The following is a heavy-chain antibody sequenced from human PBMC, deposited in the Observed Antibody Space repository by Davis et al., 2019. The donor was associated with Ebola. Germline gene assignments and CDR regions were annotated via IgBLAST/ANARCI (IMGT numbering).Heavy chain of an antibody. CDR1: GGSFSAYY. D-gene: IGHD1-26*01. V-gene: IGHV4-34*01. CDR3: ARGIGGATHY. Sequence: SETLSLTCAVSGGSFSAYYWSWIRQPPGKGLEWIGEINHSGSTNYNPSLKSRVTISVDTSKNQFSLKLSSVTAADTAVYYCARGIGGATHYWGQGTLVTVSS. J-gene: IGHJ4*02. CDR2: INHSGST.